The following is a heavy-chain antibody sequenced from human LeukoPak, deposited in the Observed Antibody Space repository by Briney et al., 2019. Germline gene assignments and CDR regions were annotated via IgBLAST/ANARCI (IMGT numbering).Heavy chain of an antibody. J-gene: IGHJ6*02. CDR2: IDHGGST. D-gene: IGHD3-10*01. CDR1: GGSFSGYY. Sequence: SETLSLTCAVYGGSFSGYYWSWIRQPPGKGLEWIGEIDHGGSTNYNPSLKSRVTISVDTSKNQFSLKLSSVTAADTAVYYCARGARLWFGELLQPRYYYSTDVWGQGTTVTVSS. CDR3: ARGARLWFGELLQPRYYYSTDV. V-gene: IGHV4-34*01.